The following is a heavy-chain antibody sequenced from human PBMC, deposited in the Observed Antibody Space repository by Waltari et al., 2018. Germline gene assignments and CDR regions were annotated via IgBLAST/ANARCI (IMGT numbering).Heavy chain of an antibody. CDR2: ISHSGST. D-gene: IGHD3-10*01. CDR3: ARHGVRGVIIYYFDY. V-gene: IGHV4-38-2*01. J-gene: IGHJ4*02. Sequence: QVQLQESGPGLVKPSETLSLTCAVSGYSISSGYYWGWIRQPPGKGLEWIGSISHSGSTYYNPSLKSRVTISVDTSKNQFSLKLSSVTAADTAVYYCARHGVRGVIIYYFDYWGQGTLVTVSS. CDR1: GYSISSGYY.